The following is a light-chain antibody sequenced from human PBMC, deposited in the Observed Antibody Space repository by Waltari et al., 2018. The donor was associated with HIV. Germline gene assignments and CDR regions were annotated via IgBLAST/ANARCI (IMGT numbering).Light chain of an antibody. CDR2: RNY. Sequence: QSVLTQPPSTSGAPGQRVIISCSGSSSSIGTNYVYWYQKLPGKAPKLLIYRNYGRPSGVPDRFPGSRSGTSASLAISGLRSEDEADYYCASWDDSLSGPNWVFGGGTSLTVL. CDR1: SSSIGTNY. V-gene: IGLV1-47*01. J-gene: IGLJ3*02. CDR3: ASWDDSLSGPNWV.